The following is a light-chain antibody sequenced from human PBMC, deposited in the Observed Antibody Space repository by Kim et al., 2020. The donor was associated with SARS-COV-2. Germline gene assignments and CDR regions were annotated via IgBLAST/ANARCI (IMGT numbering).Light chain of an antibody. CDR3: CSYAGSYTWV. CDR2: DVG. V-gene: IGLV2-11*01. Sequence: QSALTQPRSVSGSPGQSVTISCTGTSSDVGGYNYVSWYQHHPSKAPKLMIYDVGKRPSGVPDRFSGSKSGNTASLTISGLQAEDEADYYCCSYAGSYTWVFGGGTQLPVL. J-gene: IGLJ3*02. CDR1: SSDVGGYNY.